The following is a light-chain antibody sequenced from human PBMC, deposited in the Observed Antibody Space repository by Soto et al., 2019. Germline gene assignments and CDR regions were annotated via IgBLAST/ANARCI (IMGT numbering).Light chain of an antibody. V-gene: IGKV3D-15*01. J-gene: IGKJ1*01. CDR3: QQFCAWPS. CDR1: QSVSSH. CDR2: DSS. Sequence: EIRMTQSPATLSVSPGDNATLSCRASQSVSSHVVWYQQKPGQAPRLLISDSSTRAPGIPARFSGSGSGTEFTLTISSLKSDDLAVYYCQQFCAWPSFGLGTKVEI.